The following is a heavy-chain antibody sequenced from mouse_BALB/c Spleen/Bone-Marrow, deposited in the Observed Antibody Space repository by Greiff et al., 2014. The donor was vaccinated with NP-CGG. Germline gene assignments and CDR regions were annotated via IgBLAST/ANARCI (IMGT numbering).Heavy chain of an antibody. CDR3: ARERYGYDGWYFDV. J-gene: IGHJ1*01. D-gene: IGHD2-2*01. CDR1: GNTFTNYW. CDR2: IAPGSGSA. V-gene: IGHV1S41*01. Sequence: LVKPGASVKLSCKTSGNTFTNYWINWIKQRPGQGLEWLGRIAPGSGSAYYNEMFKVKAPLTVDTSSSTAYIQLSSLSSEDSAVYFCARERYGYDGWYFDVWGAGTTVTVSS.